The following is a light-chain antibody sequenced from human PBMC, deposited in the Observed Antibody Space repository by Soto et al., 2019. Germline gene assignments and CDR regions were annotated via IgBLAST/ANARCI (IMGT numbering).Light chain of an antibody. CDR2: DAS. V-gene: IGKV3-11*01. J-gene: IGKJ3*01. Sequence: EIVLTQSPATLSLSPGEIATLSCRASQSVSSYLAWYQQKPGQAPRLLIYDASNRATGIPARFSGSGSGTDFTLTISSLEPEDFAVYYCQQRSNWPGTFXPGTKVDIK. CDR1: QSVSSY. CDR3: QQRSNWPGT.